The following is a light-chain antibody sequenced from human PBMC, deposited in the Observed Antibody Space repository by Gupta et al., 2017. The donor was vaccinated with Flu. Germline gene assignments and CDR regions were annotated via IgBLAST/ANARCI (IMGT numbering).Light chain of an antibody. J-gene: IGKJ1*01. CDR3: QPQHSPST. CDR1: KRYSCW. CDR2: KAS. V-gene: IGKV1-5*03. Sequence: VGDRVTLSCRDSKRYSCWLSWYQQKPEKAPKLLIFKASRLDSGVPSRFSGSGCGKDLPITISRLQPDDFAYYYSQPQHSPSTFGHGTKVEIK.